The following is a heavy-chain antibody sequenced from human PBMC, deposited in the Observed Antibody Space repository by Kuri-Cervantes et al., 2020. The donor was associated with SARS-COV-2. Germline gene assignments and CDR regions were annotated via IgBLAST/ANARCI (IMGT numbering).Heavy chain of an antibody. V-gene: IGHV3-43D*03. CDR2: ISWDGGST. CDR1: GFAFDAYA. D-gene: IGHD6-13*01. J-gene: IGHJ4*02. CDR3: ARDRYSSSCFDY. Sequence: ESLKISFAASGFAFDAYAMHWVRQAPGKGLEWVSLISWDGGSTYYADSVKGRFPISRDNAKNSLYLQINSLRAEDKAVYYCARDRYSSSCFDYWGQGTLVTVSS.